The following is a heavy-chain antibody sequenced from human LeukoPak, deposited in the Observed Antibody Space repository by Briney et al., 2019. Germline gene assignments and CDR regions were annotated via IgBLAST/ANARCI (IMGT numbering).Heavy chain of an antibody. D-gene: IGHD2-15*01. Sequence: PGGSLRLSCAASGLDFKNAWMSWVRQAPGKGLEWVGRIRSKTDGERTDYAAPVKGRFTISRDDSKNTLYLQMKSLKTEDTAMYFCTYSPYSYFDSWGQGSLVTVSS. J-gene: IGHJ4*02. CDR3: TYSPYSYFDS. CDR1: GLDFKNAW. CDR2: IRSKTDGERT. V-gene: IGHV3-15*01.